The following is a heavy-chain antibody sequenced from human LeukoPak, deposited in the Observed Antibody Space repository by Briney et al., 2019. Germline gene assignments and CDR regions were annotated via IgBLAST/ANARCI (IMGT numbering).Heavy chain of an antibody. CDR2: ISSSSSYI. V-gene: IGHV3-21*01. CDR3: ARVPNYYYMDV. CDR1: GFTFSSYS. Sequence: GGSLRLSCAASGFTFSSYSMNWVRQAPGKGLEWVSSISSSSSYIYYADSVKGRFAISRDNAKNSLYLQMNSLRAEDTAVYYCARVPNYYYMDVWGKGTTVTISS. J-gene: IGHJ6*03.